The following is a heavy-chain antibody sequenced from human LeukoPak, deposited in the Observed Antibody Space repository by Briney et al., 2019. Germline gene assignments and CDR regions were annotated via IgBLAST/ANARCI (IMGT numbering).Heavy chain of an antibody. Sequence: ASVKVSCKASGYTFTSYYMHWVRQAPGQGLEWMGIINPSGGSTSYAQKFQGRVTITADESTSTAYMELSSLRSEDTAVYYCARDRASTIFGVVIIGPWFDPWGQGTLVTVSS. J-gene: IGHJ5*02. CDR2: INPSGGST. D-gene: IGHD3-3*01. V-gene: IGHV1-46*01. CDR1: GYTFTSYY. CDR3: ARDRASTIFGVVIIGPWFDP.